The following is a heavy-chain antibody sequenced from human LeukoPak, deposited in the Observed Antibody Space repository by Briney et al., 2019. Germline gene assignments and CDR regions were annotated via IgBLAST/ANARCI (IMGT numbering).Heavy chain of an antibody. CDR2: ISYDGSNK. V-gene: IGHV3-30-3*01. CDR1: GFTFSSYA. D-gene: IGHD2-8*01. Sequence: PGGSLRLSCAASGFTFSSYAMHWVRQAPGKGLEWVAVISYDGSNKYYADSVKGRFTISRDNSKNTLYLQMNSLRAEDTAVYYCARSRYCTNGVCYAPPYYYYGMDVWGQGTTVTVPS. CDR3: ARSRYCTNGVCYAPPYYYYGMDV. J-gene: IGHJ6*02.